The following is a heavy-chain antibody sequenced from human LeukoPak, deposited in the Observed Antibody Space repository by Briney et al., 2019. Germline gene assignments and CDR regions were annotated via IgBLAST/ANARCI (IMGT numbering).Heavy chain of an antibody. CDR1: GFTFSSCW. Sequence: PGGSLRLSCAASGFTFSSCWMSWVRQAPGKGLEWVANIKQDGSEKYYVDSVKGRFTISRDNAKNSLYLQMNSLRAEDTAVYYCARVFRPSLTVFIIRGAFDIWGQGTMVTVSS. CDR3: ARVFRPSLTVFIIRGAFDI. V-gene: IGHV3-7*01. CDR2: IKQDGSEK. D-gene: IGHD3-3*01. J-gene: IGHJ3*02.